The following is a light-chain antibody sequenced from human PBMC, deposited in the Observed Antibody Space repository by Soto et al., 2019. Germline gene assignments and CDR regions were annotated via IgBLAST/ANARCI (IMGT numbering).Light chain of an antibody. V-gene: IGKV3-20*01. J-gene: IGKJ4*01. CDR2: DAS. CDR1: QIVSSSY. CDR3: QQFSSYPLT. Sequence: IVLTQSPGTLSLSPGERATLSCRASQIVSSSYLAWYQQKPGQAPRLLIYDASSRATGIPDRFSGGGSGTDFTLTISRLEPEDFAVYYCQQFSSYPLTFGGGTKVDIK.